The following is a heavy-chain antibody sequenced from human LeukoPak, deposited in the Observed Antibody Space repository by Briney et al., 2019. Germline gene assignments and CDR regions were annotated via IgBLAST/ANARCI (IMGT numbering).Heavy chain of an antibody. J-gene: IGHJ4*02. V-gene: IGHV3-30*04. CDR3: AKDAVVVARGYYFDY. Sequence: GGSLRLSCAASGFTFSTYAMHWVRQAPGKGLEWVAVISYDGSNKYYADSVKGRFTISRDNSKNTLYLQMNSLRAEDTAVYYCAKDAVVVARGYYFDYWGQGTLVTVSS. CDR1: GFTFSTYA. CDR2: ISYDGSNK. D-gene: IGHD3-22*01.